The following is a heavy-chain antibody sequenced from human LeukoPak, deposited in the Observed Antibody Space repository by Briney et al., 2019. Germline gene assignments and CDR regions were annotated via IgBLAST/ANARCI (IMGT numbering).Heavy chain of an antibody. CDR2: IIPMFDTA. V-gene: IGHV1-69*13. Sequence: ASVKVSCKASGGTFSSYEISWVRQAPGQGLEWMGGIIPMFDTANYAQRFQDRVTITADESTSTAYMELSSLRSEDTAVYYCAKERGTTGTPHADALDIWGQGTMVTVSS. D-gene: IGHD1-1*01. CDR3: AKERGTTGTPHADALDI. CDR1: GGTFSSYE. J-gene: IGHJ3*02.